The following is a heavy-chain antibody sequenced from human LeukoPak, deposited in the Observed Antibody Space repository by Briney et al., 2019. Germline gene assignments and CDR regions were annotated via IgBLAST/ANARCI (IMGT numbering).Heavy chain of an antibody. Sequence: ASVKVSCKASGYTFTSYAMNWVRQAPGQGLEWMGWINTNTENSTYAQGFTRRYVFSLDTSVSTAYLQISGLKADDTAVYYCGRDPKLGIRGYTYGYIDYWGQGTLVTVSS. CDR2: INTNTENS. CDR1: GYTFTSYA. J-gene: IGHJ4*02. V-gene: IGHV7-4-1*02. D-gene: IGHD5-18*01. CDR3: GRDPKLGIRGYTYGYIDY.